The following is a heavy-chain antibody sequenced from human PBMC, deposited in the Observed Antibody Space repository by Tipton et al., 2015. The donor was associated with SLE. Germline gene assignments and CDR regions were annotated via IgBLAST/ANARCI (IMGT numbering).Heavy chain of an antibody. D-gene: IGHD5-24*01. CDR3: AKDLAGDGYTSDSFDI. V-gene: IGHV3-11*01. CDR2: ISSSGSTI. Sequence: SLRLSCAASGFSFSDYYMSWIRQAPGKGLEWASYISSSGSTIYYADSVKGRFTISRDNSKNMMWLQMSSLRAEDTALYYCAKDLAGDGYTSDSFDIWGQGTMVTVSS. J-gene: IGHJ3*02. CDR1: GFSFSDYY.